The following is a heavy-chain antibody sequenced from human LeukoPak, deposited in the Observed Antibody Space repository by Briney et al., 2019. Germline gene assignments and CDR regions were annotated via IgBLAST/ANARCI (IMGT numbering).Heavy chain of an antibody. J-gene: IGHJ4*02. CDR1: GFTFDDYA. CDR3: YGSGSSDY. D-gene: IGHD3-10*01. Sequence: GGSLRLSCAASGFTFDDYAMHWVRQAPGKGLEWVSSISSSSSYIYYADSVKGRFTISRDNAKNSLYLQMNSLRAEDTAVYYCYGSGSSDYWGQGTLVTVSS. CDR2: ISSSSSYI. V-gene: IGHV3-21*01.